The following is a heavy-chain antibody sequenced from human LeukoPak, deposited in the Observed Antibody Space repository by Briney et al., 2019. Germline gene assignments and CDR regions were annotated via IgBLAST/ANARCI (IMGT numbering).Heavy chain of an antibody. V-gene: IGHV3-23*01. CDR1: GFTFANYA. D-gene: IGHD1-14*01. CDR3: AKATGYLL. Sequence: PGGSLRLSCAASGFTFANYAMGWVRQAPGKGLEWVSAISGTGAVTYYSDSVKGRFTISRDNSKNTLYLQMNNLRAEDTAVYYCAKATGYLLWGQGTLVTVSS. J-gene: IGHJ4*02. CDR2: ISGTGAVT.